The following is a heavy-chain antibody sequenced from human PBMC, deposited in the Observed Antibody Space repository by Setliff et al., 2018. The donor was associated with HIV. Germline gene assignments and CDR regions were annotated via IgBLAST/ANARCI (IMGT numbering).Heavy chain of an antibody. Sequence: GGSLRLSCAASGFTFSSFNMNWVRQAPGKGLEWVSYISSSTSTIYYADSVKGRFTISRDNAKNSLYLQMNSLRAEDTAVYYCATVWTAGSLFYWGQGALVTVSS. D-gene: IGHD6-13*01. J-gene: IGHJ4*02. CDR2: ISSSTSTI. CDR3: ATVWTAGSLFY. V-gene: IGHV3-48*01. CDR1: GFTFSSFN.